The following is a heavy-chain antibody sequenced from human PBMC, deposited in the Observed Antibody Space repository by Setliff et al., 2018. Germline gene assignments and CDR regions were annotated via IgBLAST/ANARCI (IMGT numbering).Heavy chain of an antibody. J-gene: IGHJ1*01. CDR1: GYTLTELS. D-gene: IGHD3-22*01. Sequence: ASVKVSCKVSGYTLTELSMHWVRQAPGKGLEWMGGFDPEDGETIYAQKFQGRATMTEDTSTDTAYRELSSLRSEDTAVYYCATYVGITYYYDSSGYPTHFQHWGQGTLVTVSS. CDR2: FDPEDGET. V-gene: IGHV1-24*01. CDR3: ATYVGITYYYDSSGYPTHFQH.